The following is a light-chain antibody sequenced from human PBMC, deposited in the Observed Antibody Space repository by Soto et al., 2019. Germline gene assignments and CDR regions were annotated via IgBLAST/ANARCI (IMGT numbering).Light chain of an antibody. CDR1: QSISSW. Sequence: DIQMTQSPSTLSASVGDRVTITCRASQSISSWLAWYQQKPGKAPKLLIYDASSLESGVPSRFSGSGSGTDFTLTISSLQPDDFATYYCQQYNSYVYTFGQGTKLEIK. J-gene: IGKJ2*01. V-gene: IGKV1-5*01. CDR2: DAS. CDR3: QQYNSYVYT.